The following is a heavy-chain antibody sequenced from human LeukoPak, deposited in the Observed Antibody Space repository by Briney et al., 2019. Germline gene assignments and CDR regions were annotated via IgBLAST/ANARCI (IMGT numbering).Heavy chain of an antibody. V-gene: IGHV1-2*02. J-gene: IGHJ4*02. CDR3: ARVQGYCSSTSCYPDTNFDY. Sequence: ASVKVSCKASGYTFTGYYMHWVRQASGQGLEWMGWINPNSGGTNYAQQFQGRVTMTRDTSISTAYMELSRLRSDDTAVYYCARVQGYCSSTSCYPDTNFDYWGQGTLVTVSS. CDR2: INPNSGGT. D-gene: IGHD2-2*01. CDR1: GYTFTGYY.